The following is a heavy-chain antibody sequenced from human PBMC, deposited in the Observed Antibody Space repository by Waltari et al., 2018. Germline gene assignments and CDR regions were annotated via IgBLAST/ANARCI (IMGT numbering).Heavy chain of an antibody. V-gene: IGHV4-31*01. CDR3: ARGHDYYFDY. CDR1: GDSLNSANYY. J-gene: IGHJ4*02. CDR2: LSHSGTA. Sequence: QVHLQESGPGLVKPSQTLSLNCTVSGDSLNSANYYWSWIRQLPEKGLEWIGYLSHSGTAYYNPSLKDLVTMSIYPSKNQCSLRLSSVTAADTAVYFCARGHDYYFDYWGQGILVAVSS. D-gene: IGHD4-17*01.